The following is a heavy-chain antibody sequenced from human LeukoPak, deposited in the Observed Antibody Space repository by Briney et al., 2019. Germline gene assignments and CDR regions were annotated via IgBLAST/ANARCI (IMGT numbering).Heavy chain of an antibody. Sequence: SETLSLTCTVSGGSISSSSYYWGWIRQPPGKGLEWIGSIYYSGSTYYNPSLKSRVTISVDTSKNQFSLKLSSVTAADTAVYYCARRGYQLSYRFDPWGQGTLVTVSS. D-gene: IGHD2-2*01. J-gene: IGHJ5*02. CDR3: ARRGYQLSYRFDP. CDR1: GGSISSSSYY. V-gene: IGHV4-39*01. CDR2: IYYSGST.